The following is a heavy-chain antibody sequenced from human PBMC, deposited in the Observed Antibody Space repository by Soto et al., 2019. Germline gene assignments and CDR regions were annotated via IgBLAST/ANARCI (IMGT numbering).Heavy chain of an antibody. Sequence: QVQLVQSGAEVKKPGSSVKVSCKASGGTFSSYTISWVRQAPGQGLEWMGRIIPILGIANYAQKFQGRVTITADKSTSTAYMELSSLRSDDTAVYYWARGPHSGVVPAAHGMDVWGQGTTVTVSS. V-gene: IGHV1-69*02. CDR1: GGTFSSYT. CDR3: ARGPHSGVVPAAHGMDV. J-gene: IGHJ6*02. CDR2: IIPILGIA. D-gene: IGHD2-2*01.